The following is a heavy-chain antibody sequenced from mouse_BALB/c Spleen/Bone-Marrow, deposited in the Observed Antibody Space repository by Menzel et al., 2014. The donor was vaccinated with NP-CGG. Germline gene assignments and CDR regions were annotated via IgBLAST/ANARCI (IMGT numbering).Heavy chain of an antibody. V-gene: IGHV7-3*02. D-gene: IGHD2-3*01. CDR3: ARDINDGYYWYFDV. CDR1: GVTFTDYY. CDR2: IRNKANGHTT. Sequence: EVQLQQSGGGLVQPGGSLRLSCATSGVTFTDYYMSWVRQPPGKALEWLGFIRNKANGHTTEYSASVKGRFTISRDNSQSTLYLQMNTLRAEDSATYYCARDINDGYYWYFDVWGAGTTVTVSS. J-gene: IGHJ1*01.